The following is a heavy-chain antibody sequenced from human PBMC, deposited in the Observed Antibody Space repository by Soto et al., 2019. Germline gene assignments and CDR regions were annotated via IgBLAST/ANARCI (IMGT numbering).Heavy chain of an antibody. CDR1: GFTFSSYD. Sequence: EVQLVKSGGGLVQPGGSLRPSCAASGFTFSSYDMHWFRQPPGKGLEYISAISSNGGITYYANSVKGRFTISRDNSKNMMYLQMGSLRAEDMAVYYCVRDTSFDYWGQGTLVTVSS. CDR2: ISSNGGIT. CDR3: VRDTSFDY. J-gene: IGHJ4*02. D-gene: IGHD3-16*01. V-gene: IGHV3-64*01.